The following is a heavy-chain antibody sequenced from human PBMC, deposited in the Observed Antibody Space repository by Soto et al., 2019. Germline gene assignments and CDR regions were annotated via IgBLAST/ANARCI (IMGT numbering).Heavy chain of an antibody. J-gene: IGHJ4*02. D-gene: IGHD4-17*01. CDR1: GFTFSSYW. V-gene: IGHV3-7*01. CDR2: IKQDGSEK. Sequence: EVQLVESGGGLVQPGGSLRLSCAASGFTFSSYWMSWVRQAPGKGLEWVANIKQDGSEKYYVDSVKGRFTSSRDNAKNSLYMQMNSLRAEDTAVYCCARVVRSTRFDYWGQGTLVTVSS. CDR3: ARVVRSTRFDY.